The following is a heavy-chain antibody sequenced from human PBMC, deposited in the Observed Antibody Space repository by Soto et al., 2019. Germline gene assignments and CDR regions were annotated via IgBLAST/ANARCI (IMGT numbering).Heavy chain of an antibody. CDR3: ARVRRRDRTNGVCYPLDY. V-gene: IGHV4-59*01. D-gene: IGHD2-8*01. CDR1: GGSIGSYY. J-gene: IGHJ4*02. CDR2: IYYSGST. Sequence: SETLSLTCTVSGGSIGSYYWSWIRQPPGKGLEWIGYIYYSGSTNYNPSLKSRVTISVDTSKNQFSLKLSSVTAADTAVYYCARVRRRDRTNGVCYPLDYWGQGTLVTVSS.